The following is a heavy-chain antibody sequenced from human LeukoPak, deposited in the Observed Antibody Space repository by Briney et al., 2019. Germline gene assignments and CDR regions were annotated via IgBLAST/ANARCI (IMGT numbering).Heavy chain of an antibody. D-gene: IGHD6-13*01. CDR2: ISAYNGNT. J-gene: IGHJ5*02. Sequence: ASVKVSCKASGYTFTSHGISWVRQAPGQGLEWMGWISAYNGNTNYAQKLQGRVTMTTDTSTSTAYMELRSLRSDDTAVYYCAGIAAAGTGFDPWGQGTLVTVSS. CDR3: AGIAAAGTGFDP. V-gene: IGHV1-18*01. CDR1: GYTFTSHG.